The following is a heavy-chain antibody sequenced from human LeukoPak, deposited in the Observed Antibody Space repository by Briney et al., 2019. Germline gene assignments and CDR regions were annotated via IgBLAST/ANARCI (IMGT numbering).Heavy chain of an antibody. V-gene: IGHV4-59*01. CDR2: IYYSGST. Sequence: SETLSLTCTVSGGSISSYYWSWIRQLPGKGLEWIGYIYYSGSTNYNPSLKSRVTISVDTSKNQFSLKLSSVTAADTAVYYCARTKPGAVPGDFDYWGQGTLVTVSS. CDR1: GGSISSYY. D-gene: IGHD6-19*01. CDR3: ARTKPGAVPGDFDY. J-gene: IGHJ4*02.